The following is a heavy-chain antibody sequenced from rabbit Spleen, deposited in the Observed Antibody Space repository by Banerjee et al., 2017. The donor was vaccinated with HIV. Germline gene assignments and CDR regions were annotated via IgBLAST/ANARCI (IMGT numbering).Heavy chain of an antibody. V-gene: IGHV1S7*01. J-gene: IGHJ4*01. CDR2: IDPVFGIT. CDR3: VREVAGKFNL. D-gene: IGHD4-1*01. Sequence: QLEESGGDLVKPGASLTLTCTASGFSFSNNYVMCWVRQAPGKGLEWIGYIDPVFGITYYANWVNGRFSISRENAQNTVFLQLNSLTAADTATYFCVREVAGKFNLWGQGTLVTVS. CDR1: GFSFSNNY.